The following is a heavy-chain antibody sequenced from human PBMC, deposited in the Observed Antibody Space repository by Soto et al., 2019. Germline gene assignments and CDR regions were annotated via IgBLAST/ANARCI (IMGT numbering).Heavy chain of an antibody. CDR1: GFSLSTSGVG. J-gene: IGHJ4*02. V-gene: IGHV2-5*02. CDR3: AHSSSCALGY. CDR2: IYWDEDK. Sequence: QITLKESGPTLVKPTQTLTLTCTFSGFSLSTSGVGVGWIRQPPGKALEWLALIYWDEDKRYSPSLKSRLTTPKDISKNLVVLTMTNMDPVDTAAYDCAHSSSCALGYWGQGTLVTVSS.